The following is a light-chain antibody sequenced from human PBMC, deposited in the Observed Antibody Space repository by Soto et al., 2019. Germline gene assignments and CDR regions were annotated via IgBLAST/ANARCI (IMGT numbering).Light chain of an antibody. CDR1: QSISSY. Sequence: DIQMTQSPSSLSASVGDRVTITCRASQSISSYLNWYQQKAGKAPRVLIYSAATLQSGVPPRFSGSGSETHFTLTISSLQPEDFATYFCQQGYNSPFTFGQGTKVEMK. V-gene: IGKV1-39*01. CDR3: QQGYNSPFT. J-gene: IGKJ2*01. CDR2: SAA.